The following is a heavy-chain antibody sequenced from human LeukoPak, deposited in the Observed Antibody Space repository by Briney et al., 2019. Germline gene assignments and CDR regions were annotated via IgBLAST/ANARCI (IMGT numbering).Heavy chain of an antibody. V-gene: IGHV3-33*01. CDR2: LWYDGSKK. J-gene: IGHJ4*02. CDR3: ARYNTGSVDY. Sequence: PGRGLSLSRAASGFTLSSYGMHWVRRAPGTELEWVAVLWYDGSKKYYADSVNGQFTISRDNSENTLYLQMDSLRAEGTAVYYCARYNTGSVDYWGQGTLVTVSS. CDR1: GFTLSSYG. D-gene: IGHD2-8*02.